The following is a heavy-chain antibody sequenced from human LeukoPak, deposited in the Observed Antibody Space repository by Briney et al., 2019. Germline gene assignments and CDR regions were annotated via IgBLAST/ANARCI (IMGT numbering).Heavy chain of an antibody. D-gene: IGHD1-26*01. CDR3: ARDSGSYSGAFDI. CDR1: GGSISSYY. J-gene: IGHJ3*02. V-gene: IGHV4-59*01. Sequence: PSETLSLTCTVSGGSISSYYWSWIRQPPGKGLEWIGYIYYSGSTNYNPSLKSRVTISVDTSKNQFSLKLSSVTAADTAVYYRARDSGSYSGAFDIWGQGTMVTVSS. CDR2: IYYSGST.